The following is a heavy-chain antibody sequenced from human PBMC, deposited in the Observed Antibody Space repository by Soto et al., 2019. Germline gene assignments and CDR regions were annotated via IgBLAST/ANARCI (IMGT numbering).Heavy chain of an antibody. Sequence: GESLKISCKGSGYSFTSYWIGWVRQMPGKGLEWMGIIYPGDPDTRYSPSFQGQVTISADKSISTAYLQWSSLKASDTAMYYCARLYYDFWSGYYYYYGMDVWGQGTTVTV. CDR3: ARLYYDFWSGYYYYYGMDV. V-gene: IGHV5-51*01. J-gene: IGHJ6*02. CDR2: IYPGDPDT. D-gene: IGHD3-3*01. CDR1: GYSFTSYW.